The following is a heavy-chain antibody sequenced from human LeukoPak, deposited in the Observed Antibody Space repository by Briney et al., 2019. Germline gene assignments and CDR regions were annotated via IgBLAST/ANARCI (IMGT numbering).Heavy chain of an antibody. CDR1: GASISSYY. D-gene: IGHD5-12*01. V-gene: IGHV4-59*01. J-gene: IGHJ4*02. CDR3: ASNIVATEGAFDY. CDR2: IYYSGST. Sequence: PSETLSLTCTVSGASISSYYWSWIRQPPGKGLEWIGYIYYSGSTNYNPSLKSRVTISVDTSKNQFSLKLSSVTAADTAVYYCASNIVATEGAFDYWGQGTLVTVSS.